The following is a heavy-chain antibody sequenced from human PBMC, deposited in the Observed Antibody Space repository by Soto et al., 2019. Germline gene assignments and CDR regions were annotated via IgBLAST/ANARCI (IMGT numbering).Heavy chain of an antibody. D-gene: IGHD5-18*01. CDR1: GGSISSYY. CDR3: ARVPPGYGFGYFDY. Sequence: PSETLSLTCTVSGGSISSYYWSWIRQPPGKGLEWIGYIYYSGSTNYNPSLKSRVTISVDTSKDQFSLKVNSVTAADTAVYYCARVPPGYGFGYFDYWGQGTMVTV. V-gene: IGHV4-59*01. CDR2: IYYSGST. J-gene: IGHJ4*02.